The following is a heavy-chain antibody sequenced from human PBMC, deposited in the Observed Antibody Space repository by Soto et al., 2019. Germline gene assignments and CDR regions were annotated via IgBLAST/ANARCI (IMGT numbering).Heavy chain of an antibody. CDR1: GGSISGYY. Sequence: SETLSLTCTVSGGSISGYYWSWVRQPAGKGLEWVGRIYSDGTTNYSPSLKSRVTMSLDTSKNQFSLHLNSVTAADTAVYYCSRQYITVFGEINFRLVLDYFDFWGRGTQVTVSS. V-gene: IGHV4-4*07. CDR2: IYSDGTT. D-gene: IGHD3-3*01. J-gene: IGHJ4*02. CDR3: SRQYITVFGEINFRLVLDYFDF.